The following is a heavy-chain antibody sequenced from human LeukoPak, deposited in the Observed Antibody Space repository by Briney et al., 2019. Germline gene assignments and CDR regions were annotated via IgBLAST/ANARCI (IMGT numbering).Heavy chain of an antibody. CDR1: GGSISGSY. Sequence: SETLSLTCTVSGGSISGSYWSWIRQPPGKGLEWIAYMYNSGSTNYNPSLKSRVTISIDTSKNQFSLKLSSLTAADTAIYYCARGIESYGDYGYWGQGIPVTVSS. CDR2: MYNSGST. V-gene: IGHV4-59*01. CDR3: ARGIESYGDYGY. D-gene: IGHD4-17*01. J-gene: IGHJ4*02.